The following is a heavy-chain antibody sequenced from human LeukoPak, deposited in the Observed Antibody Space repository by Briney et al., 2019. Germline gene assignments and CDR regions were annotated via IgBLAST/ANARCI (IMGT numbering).Heavy chain of an antibody. CDR2: IYNSGRS. CDR1: GDPIRSTSYF. Sequence: SETLSLTCTVSGDPIRSTSYFYGWIRQPPGKGLEWIGSIYNSGRSHYNPSLKSRVTISVDTSKNHFSLKLSSVTAADTAVYYCSREQIRGSGTYYYNLFDPWGQGTLVTVSS. CDR3: SREQIRGSGTYYYNLFDP. D-gene: IGHD3-10*01. V-gene: IGHV4-39*07. J-gene: IGHJ5*02.